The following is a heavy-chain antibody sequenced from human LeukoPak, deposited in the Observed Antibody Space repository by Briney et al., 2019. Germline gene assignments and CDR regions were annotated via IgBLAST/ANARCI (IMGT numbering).Heavy chain of an antibody. CDR1: GFTFSSYG. Sequence: GGSLRLSCAASGFTFSSYGMHWVRQAPGKGLEWVAFIRYDGNKKYYADSVKGRFTISRDNSKNTLYLQMNSLRAEDTAVYYCARDYNLGQGTLVAVSS. CDR2: IRYDGNKK. J-gene: IGHJ4*02. V-gene: IGHV3-30*02. CDR3: ARDYN.